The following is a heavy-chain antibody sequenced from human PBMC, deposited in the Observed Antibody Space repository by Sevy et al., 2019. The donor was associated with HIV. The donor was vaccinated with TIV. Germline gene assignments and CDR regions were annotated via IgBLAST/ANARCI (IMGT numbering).Heavy chain of an antibody. CDR2: VTNKANTDAT. D-gene: IGHD1-26*01. Sequence: GGSLRLSCAASAFRFSDSSIHWVRQASGKGLEWIGRVTNKANTDATAYAASVKGRFTISSDDSKNTAYLQMNSLRTDDTAVYYCLIGGSYYGQWGQGTLVTVSS. CDR3: LIGGSYYGQ. J-gene: IGHJ4*02. CDR1: AFRFSDSS. V-gene: IGHV3-73*01.